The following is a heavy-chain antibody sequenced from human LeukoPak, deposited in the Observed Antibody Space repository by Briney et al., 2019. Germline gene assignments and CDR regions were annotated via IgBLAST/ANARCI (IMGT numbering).Heavy chain of an antibody. Sequence: GGSLRLSCAASGFTFSSYAMHWVRQAPGKGLEYVSAISSNGGSTYYTNSVKGRFTTSRDNSKNTLYLQMGSLRAEDMAVYYCARDSSYYYDSSGYSYADYWGQGTLVTVSS. J-gene: IGHJ4*02. CDR2: ISSNGGST. V-gene: IGHV3-64*01. D-gene: IGHD3-22*01. CDR1: GFTFSSYA. CDR3: ARDSSYYYDSSGYSYADY.